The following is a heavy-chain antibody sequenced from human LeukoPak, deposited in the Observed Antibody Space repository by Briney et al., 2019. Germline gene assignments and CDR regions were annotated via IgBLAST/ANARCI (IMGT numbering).Heavy chain of an antibody. D-gene: IGHD2-2*01. Sequence: SQTLSLTCTVSGGSISSGDYYWSWVRQPPGKGLEWIGYIYYSGSTYYNPSLKSRVTISVDMSKNQFSLKLSSVTAADTAVYYCARGDLGYCSSTSCYGFDPWGQGTLVTVSS. V-gene: IGHV4-30-4*01. CDR2: IYYSGST. CDR3: ARGDLGYCSSTSCYGFDP. CDR1: GGSISSGDYY. J-gene: IGHJ5*02.